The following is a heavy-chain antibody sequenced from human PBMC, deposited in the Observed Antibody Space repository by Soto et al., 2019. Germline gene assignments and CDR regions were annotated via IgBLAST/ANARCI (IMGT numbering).Heavy chain of an antibody. CDR2: INPASGST. J-gene: IGHJ4*02. Sequence: QVQLVQSGAEVKKPGASVKLSCRTSGYTFTHYYIHWVRQAPGQGLEWLGIINPASGSTNYAQDFQGRVTLTMDTSTTTVYMDLSGLRAEDTAIFYCARDVAAGDHWGQGTLVTVSS. CDR1: GYTFTHYY. CDR3: ARDVAAGDH. D-gene: IGHD6-13*01. V-gene: IGHV1-46*01.